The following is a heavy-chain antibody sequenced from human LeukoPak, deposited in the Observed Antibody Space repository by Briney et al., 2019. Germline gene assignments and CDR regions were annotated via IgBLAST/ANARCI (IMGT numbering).Heavy chain of an antibody. CDR3: VKVDT. J-gene: IGHJ4*02. CDR2: ISRNSGSI. CDR1: GFTFDNYA. V-gene: IGHV3-9*01. Sequence: GGSLRLSCAASGFTFDNYAMNWVRQAPGKGLEWVSGISRNSGSIGYADSVKGRFTISRDNSKNTLYLQMDSLSAEDTAVYYCVKVDTWGQGTLVTVSS. D-gene: IGHD5-18*01.